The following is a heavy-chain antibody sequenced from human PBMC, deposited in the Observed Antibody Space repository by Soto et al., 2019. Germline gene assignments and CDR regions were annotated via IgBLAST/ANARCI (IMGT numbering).Heavy chain of an antibody. D-gene: IGHD3-22*01. J-gene: IGHJ5*02. Sequence: QVQLQESGPGLVKPSETLSLTCTVSGGSISSYYWSWIRQPAGKGLEWIGRIYTSGSTNYNPSLKXRVTLSVDTSKNQXXXXLSSVTAAXXXXXXXARDPSSARWXXXXXPWGQG. CDR2: IYTSGST. V-gene: IGHV4-4*07. CDR1: GGSISSYY. CDR3: ARDPSSARWXXXXXP.